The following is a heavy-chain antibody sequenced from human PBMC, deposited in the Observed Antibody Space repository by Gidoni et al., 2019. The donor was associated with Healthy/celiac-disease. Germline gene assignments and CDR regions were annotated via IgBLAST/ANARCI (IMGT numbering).Heavy chain of an antibody. Sequence: EVPLVESGGGLVKPGGCLRISGAASRFPVTNAWMSWVRQDPGKGLEWVGSIKSKSNGGSTDYAAPVKGRFTISRDDSQNTLFLQMNSLKTENTAVYYCSTVGSWYPVDYWGQGTLVTVSS. V-gene: IGHV3-15*01. CDR1: RFPVTNAW. CDR3: STVGSWYPVDY. D-gene: IGHD6-13*01. CDR2: IKSKSNGGST. J-gene: IGHJ4*02.